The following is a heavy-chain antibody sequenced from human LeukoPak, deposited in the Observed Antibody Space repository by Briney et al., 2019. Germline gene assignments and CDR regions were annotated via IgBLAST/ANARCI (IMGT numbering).Heavy chain of an antibody. D-gene: IGHD5-18*01. CDR1: GGSISSSSYY. Sequence: SETLSLTCTVSGGSISSSSYYWGWIRQPPGKGLEWIGSIYYSGSTYYNPSLKSRVTISVDPSKNQFSLKLSSVTAADTAVYYCARHSGYSYGYAYYYYYMGVWGKGTTVTVSS. J-gene: IGHJ6*03. CDR2: IYYSGST. V-gene: IGHV4-39*01. CDR3: ARHSGYSYGYAYYYYYMGV.